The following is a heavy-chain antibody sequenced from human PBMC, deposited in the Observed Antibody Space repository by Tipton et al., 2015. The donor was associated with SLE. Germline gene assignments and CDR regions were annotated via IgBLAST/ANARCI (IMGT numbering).Heavy chain of an antibody. V-gene: IGHV4-39*07. CDR3: ARAGSGWELGHYYYYMDV. CDR2: IYYSGST. J-gene: IGHJ6*03. Sequence: LRLSCTASGGSISSSSYYWGWVRQPPGKGLEWIGSIYYSGSTYYNPSLKSRVTISVDTSKNQFSLKLSSVTAADTAVYYCARAGSGWELGHYYYYMDVWGKGTTVTVSS. CDR1: GGSISSSSYY. D-gene: IGHD1-26*01.